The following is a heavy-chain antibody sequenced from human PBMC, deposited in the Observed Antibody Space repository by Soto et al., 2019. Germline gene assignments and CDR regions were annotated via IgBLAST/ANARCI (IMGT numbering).Heavy chain of an antibody. CDR1: GGSISSYY. CDR2: IYYSGST. Sequence: SETLSLTCTVSGGSISSYYWSWIRQPPGKGLEWIGYIYYSGSTNYNPSLKSRVTISVDTSKNQFSLKLSSVTAADTAVYYCARGGVPPRYNCFDPWGQGTLVTVSS. D-gene: IGHD3-10*01. CDR3: ARGGVPPRYNCFDP. J-gene: IGHJ5*02. V-gene: IGHV4-59*01.